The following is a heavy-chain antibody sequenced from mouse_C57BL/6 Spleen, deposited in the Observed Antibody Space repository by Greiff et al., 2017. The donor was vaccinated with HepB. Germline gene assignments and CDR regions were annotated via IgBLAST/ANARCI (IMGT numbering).Heavy chain of an antibody. CDR2: IDPENGDT. CDR3: TTGTTVVAKAYFDV. D-gene: IGHD1-1*01. V-gene: IGHV14-4*01. CDR1: GFNIKDDY. J-gene: IGHJ1*03. Sequence: VQLQQSGAELVRPGASVKLSCTASGFNIKDDYMHWVKQRPEQGLEWIGWIDPENGDTEYASKFQGKATITADTSSNTAYLQLSSLTSEDTAVYYCTTGTTVVAKAYFDVWGTGTTVTVSS.